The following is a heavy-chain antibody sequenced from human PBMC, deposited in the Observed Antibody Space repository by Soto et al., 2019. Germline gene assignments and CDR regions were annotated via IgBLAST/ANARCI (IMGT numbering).Heavy chain of an antibody. V-gene: IGHV4-34*01. CDR3: ARGFCSGNDCYLHFGY. CDR2: ISHSGIT. Sequence: SSETLSLTCAVHAGSFSGYYWTWIRQPPGKGLEWIGEISHSGITNYNPSLKSRVSVSVDTSKNQFSLNLTSVTAADTAVYWCARGFCSGNDCYLHFGYWGPGTLVTVSS. D-gene: IGHD2-21*02. CDR1: AGSFSGYY. J-gene: IGHJ4*02.